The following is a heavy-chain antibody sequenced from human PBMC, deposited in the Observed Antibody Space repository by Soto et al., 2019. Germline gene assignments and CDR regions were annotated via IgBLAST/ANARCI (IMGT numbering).Heavy chain of an antibody. V-gene: IGHV4-59*01. CDR1: GVSIRSYY. Sequence: SETLSLTCTVSGVSIRSYYWSWIRQPPGQGLEWIGYVYYSGDTNYNPSLKSRVTMSVDTSKNQVSLKLSSVTAADTAVYYCARDRGVYGDYDWFDPWGQGTLVTVSS. CDR2: VYYSGDT. J-gene: IGHJ5*02. CDR3: ARDRGVYGDYDWFDP. D-gene: IGHD4-17*01.